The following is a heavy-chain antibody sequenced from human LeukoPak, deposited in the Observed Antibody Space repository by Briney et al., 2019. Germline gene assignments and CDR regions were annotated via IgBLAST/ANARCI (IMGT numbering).Heavy chain of an antibody. J-gene: IGHJ6*02. CDR3: ARVSVGYSYGFNYYYYGMDV. D-gene: IGHD5-18*01. CDR2: INHSGST. V-gene: IGHV4-34*01. CDR1: GGSFSGYY. Sequence: SETLSLTCAVYGGSFSGYYWSWIRQPPGKGLEWIGEINHSGSTNYNPSLKSRVTTSVDTSKNQFSLKLSSVTAADTAVYYCARVSVGYSYGFNYYYYGMDVWGQGTTVTVSS.